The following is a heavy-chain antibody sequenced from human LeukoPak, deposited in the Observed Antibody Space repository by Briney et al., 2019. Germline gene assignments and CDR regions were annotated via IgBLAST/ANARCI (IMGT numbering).Heavy chain of an antibody. V-gene: IGHV4-61*02. CDR1: GGSISSGSYY. J-gene: IGHJ4*02. CDR3: ATTFSGDRDY. Sequence: SQTLSLTCTVSGGSISSGSYYWYWIRQPAGTGLEWVGRFYTGGSTNYNPSLKSRVTISVDTSKNQFSLNLSSVTAADTAVYFCATTFSGDRDYWGQGTLVTVSS. CDR2: FYTGGST. D-gene: IGHD4-17*01.